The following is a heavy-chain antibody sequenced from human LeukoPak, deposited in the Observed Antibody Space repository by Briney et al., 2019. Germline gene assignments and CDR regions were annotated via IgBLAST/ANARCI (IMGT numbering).Heavy chain of an antibody. CDR3: ARRGILQYFQH. V-gene: IGHV1-46*01. J-gene: IGHJ1*01. D-gene: IGHD6-13*01. Sequence: ASVKVSCKASGYTFTSYYMHWVRRAPGQGLEWMGIINPSGGSTSYAQKFQGRVTMTRDMSTSTVYMELSSLRSEDTAVYYCARRGILQYFQHWGQGTLVTVSS. CDR1: GYTFTSYY. CDR2: INPSGGST.